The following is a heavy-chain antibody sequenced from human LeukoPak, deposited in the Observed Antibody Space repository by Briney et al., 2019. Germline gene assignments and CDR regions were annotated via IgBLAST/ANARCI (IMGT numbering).Heavy chain of an antibody. V-gene: IGHV3-48*03. CDR2: ITSSGISI. D-gene: IGHD6-19*01. CDR1: GFTFSTYE. CDR3: TGSPQQWPEESPFDS. J-gene: IGHJ4*02. Sequence: GGSLRLSCAASGFTFSTYEMNWVRQAPGKGLEWVSYITSSGISISYADSVKGRFTISRDNANNSLYLQMNSLRAEDTAVYYCTGSPQQWPEESPFDSWGQGTLVTVSS.